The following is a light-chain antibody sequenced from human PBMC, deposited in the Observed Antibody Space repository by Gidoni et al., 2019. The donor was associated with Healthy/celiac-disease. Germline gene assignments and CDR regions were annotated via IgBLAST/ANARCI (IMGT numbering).Light chain of an antibody. CDR3: QQYNNWPRT. CDR2: GAS. V-gene: IGKV3-15*01. Sequence: EIVMTQSPATLSVSTGERATLSCRARQSVSSNLAWYQQKPGQAPRLLIYGASTRATGIPARFSGSGSWTEFTLTISSLQSEDFAVYYCQQYNNWPRTFGQGTKVEIK. J-gene: IGKJ1*01. CDR1: QSVSSN.